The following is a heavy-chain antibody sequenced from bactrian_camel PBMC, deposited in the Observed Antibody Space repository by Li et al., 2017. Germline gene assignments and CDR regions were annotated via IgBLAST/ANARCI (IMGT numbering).Heavy chain of an antibody. D-gene: IGHD2*01. CDR3: AAGTFRGGCSQYY. CDR1: GYTDSRYC. J-gene: IGHJ4*01. Sequence: VQLVESGGGSVQAGGSLRLSCAASGYTDSRYCMGWFRQAPGSEREGVAWMRMGGGSTWIDASVAGRFTISQDNAKTTLYLQMNSLKPEDTGMYYCAAGTFRGGCSQYYWGQGTQVTVS. CDR2: MRMGGGST. V-gene: IGHV3S59*01.